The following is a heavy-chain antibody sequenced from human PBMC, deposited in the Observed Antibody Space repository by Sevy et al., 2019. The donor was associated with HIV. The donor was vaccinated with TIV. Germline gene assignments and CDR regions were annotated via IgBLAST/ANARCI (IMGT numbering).Heavy chain of an antibody. V-gene: IGHV4-39*02. Sequence: SETLSLTCSVSGGTIVSSGHYWGWIRQTPGKGLEWIGSIYYNGHTYYNPSLKSRLTISIDTSKNQFSLNLGSVTAADTGLYFCAREAGGYDYDYGLDVWCQGTTVTVSS. CDR1: GGTIVSSGHY. J-gene: IGHJ6*02. D-gene: IGHD5-12*01. CDR3: AREAGGYDYDYGLDV. CDR2: IYYNGHT.